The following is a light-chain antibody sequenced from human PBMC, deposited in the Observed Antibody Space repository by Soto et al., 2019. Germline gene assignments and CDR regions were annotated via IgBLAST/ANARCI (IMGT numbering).Light chain of an antibody. CDR1: SSDVGGYNY. Sequence: QSALTQPASVSGSPGQSITISCTGTSSDVGGYNYVSWYQQHPGKAPKLMIYEVSNRPSGVSNRFSGSKSGNTASLTISGLDAEDAADYYCSSYSRSSTRVFGGGTQLTVL. J-gene: IGLJ3*02. CDR3: SSYSRSSTRV. CDR2: EVS. V-gene: IGLV2-14*01.